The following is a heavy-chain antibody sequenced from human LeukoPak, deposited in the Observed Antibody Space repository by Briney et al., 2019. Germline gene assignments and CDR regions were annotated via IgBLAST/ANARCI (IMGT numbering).Heavy chain of an antibody. J-gene: IGHJ4*02. CDR3: ARDLGYFALDF. D-gene: IGHD2-21*01. CDR2: INKDGTAL. V-gene: IGHV3-7*01. CDR1: GFTFSNYW. Sequence: PGESLRLSCVVSGFTFSNYWMNWVRQAPGKGLEWVAIINKDGTALNCVDSVKGRFTISRDNAKNSLYLQMSSLRAEDTAVYYCARDLGYFALDFWGQGALVTVSS.